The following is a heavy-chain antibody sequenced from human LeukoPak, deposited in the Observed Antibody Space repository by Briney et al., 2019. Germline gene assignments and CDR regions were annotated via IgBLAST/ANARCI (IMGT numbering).Heavy chain of an antibody. CDR3: ARPGVSSGYYPSYYYGMDV. J-gene: IGHJ6*02. CDR1: GFTFSSYW. Sequence: GGSLRLSCAASGFTFSSYWMHWVRQAPGKGLVWVSRINSDGSSTSYADSVKGRFTISRDNAKNTLYLQMNSLRAEDTAVYYCARPGVSSGYYPSYYYGMDVWGQGTTVTVSS. D-gene: IGHD3-22*01. V-gene: IGHV3-74*01. CDR2: INSDGSST.